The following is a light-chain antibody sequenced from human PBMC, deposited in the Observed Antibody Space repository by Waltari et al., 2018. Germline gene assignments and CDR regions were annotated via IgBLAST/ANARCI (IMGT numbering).Light chain of an antibody. Sequence: DIVLSQSPATLSLSPGERATLPCTASQIVYNYLAWYQQKPGQAPKLLIYDASKRATGIPARFSGSGFGTDFTVTISSLEPEDSAVYYCQQRSNWPLTFGGGTKVEIK. V-gene: IGKV3-11*01. CDR2: DAS. CDR3: QQRSNWPLT. CDR1: QIVYNY. J-gene: IGKJ4*01.